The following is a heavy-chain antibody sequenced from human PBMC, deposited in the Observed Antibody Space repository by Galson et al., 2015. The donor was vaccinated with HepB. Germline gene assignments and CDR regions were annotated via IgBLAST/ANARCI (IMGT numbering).Heavy chain of an antibody. V-gene: IGHV3-21*01. Sequence: SLRLSCAGSGFTFNTYSMNWIRQAPGKGLEWVSSISSRSSNIYDADSVKGRFTISRDNAKNSLYLQMNSLRVEDTGVYYCARGGAPIVGTAFYYWGQGALVTVSS. CDR1: GFTFNTYS. J-gene: IGHJ4*02. D-gene: IGHD2-21*01. CDR3: ARGGAPIVGTAFYY. CDR2: ISSRSSNI.